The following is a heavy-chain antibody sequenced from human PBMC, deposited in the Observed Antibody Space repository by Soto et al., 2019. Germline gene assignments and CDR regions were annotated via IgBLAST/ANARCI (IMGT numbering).Heavy chain of an antibody. CDR1: GFSLSTSGVG. CDR2: IYWDDDK. J-gene: IGHJ3*02. Sequence: QITLKESGPTLVKPTQTLTLTCTFSGFSLSTSGVGVGWIRQPPGKALEWLALIYWDDDKRYSPSLKSRLTITKDTCKTQVVLTMTNMDPVDTATYYCAHRQGYCSSTSCYYDAFDIWGQGTMVTVSS. CDR3: AHRQGYCSSTSCYYDAFDI. D-gene: IGHD2-2*01. V-gene: IGHV2-5*02.